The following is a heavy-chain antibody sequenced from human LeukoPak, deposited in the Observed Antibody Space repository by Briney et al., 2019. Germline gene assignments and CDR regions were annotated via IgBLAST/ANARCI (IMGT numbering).Heavy chain of an antibody. CDR3: ARDNSVGDIAWWFDP. CDR1: GYTFTSHY. J-gene: IGHJ5*02. Sequence: ATVKVSCKASGYTFTSHYMHWVRQAPGQGLEWMGLINPSGSSTLYAQKFQGRVTMTRDMSTTTDYMELSSLRSEDTAVYYCARDNSVGDIAWWFDPWGQGTLVTVSS. CDR2: INPSGSST. D-gene: IGHD3-16*02. V-gene: IGHV1-46*01.